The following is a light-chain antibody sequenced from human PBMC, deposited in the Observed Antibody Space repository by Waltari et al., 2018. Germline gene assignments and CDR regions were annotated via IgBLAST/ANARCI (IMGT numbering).Light chain of an antibody. J-gene: IGLJ2*01. CDR2: DVY. CDR3: SSYTSSGFF. CDR1: GSDVGGYDY. Sequence: QSALNQPASVSGSPGQAIIISCTGTGSDVGGYDYVSWYQQYPGKAPRLIIYDVYNRPSGVSNRFSGSKSDNAASLTISGLQAEDGSVYYCSSYTSSGFFFGGGTKLTVL. V-gene: IGLV2-14*01.